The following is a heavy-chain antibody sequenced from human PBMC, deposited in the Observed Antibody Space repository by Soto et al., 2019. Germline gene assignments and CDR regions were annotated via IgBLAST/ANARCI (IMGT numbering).Heavy chain of an antibody. CDR3: ARARPPGWEIRGGYFDS. CDR2: LYSVGST. V-gene: IGHV3-53*01. Sequence: EVQVVESGGGLIQPGGSLRLSCAVSGFSVSNNYMGWVRLAPGKGLEWVSFLYSVGSTYYTDSVKGRFTISRDTSQNTVHLQMTSLRAEDTAVYYCARARPPGWEIRGGYFDSWGQGTLVTVSS. J-gene: IGHJ4*02. D-gene: IGHD1-26*01. CDR1: GFSVSNNY.